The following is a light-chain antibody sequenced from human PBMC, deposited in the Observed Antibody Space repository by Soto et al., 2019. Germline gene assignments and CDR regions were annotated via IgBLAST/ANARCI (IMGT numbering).Light chain of an antibody. CDR1: QSVSPRS. CDR3: QQFAGS. J-gene: IGKJ4*02. Sequence: EILLTQSPGNLSLSPGERSTLSFRSSQSVSPRSLACYQQRPGQSPRLLIYGASSRATGIPDRFSGRGSGTDFTLIISRLEPEDFAVYYCQQFAGSFGGGTKVDI. V-gene: IGKV3-20*01. CDR2: GAS.